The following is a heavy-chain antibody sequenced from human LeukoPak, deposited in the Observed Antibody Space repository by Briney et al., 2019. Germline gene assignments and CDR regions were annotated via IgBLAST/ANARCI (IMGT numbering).Heavy chain of an antibody. Sequence: PGGSLGLSCAASGFTFSSYAMYWVRQAPGKGLECVSTISSNGGSTSYANSVKGRFTISRDNSKNTLYLQMGSLGADDMAVYYCATSSLDYWGQGTLVTVSS. CDR1: GFTFSSYA. V-gene: IGHV3-64*01. J-gene: IGHJ4*02. CDR3: ATSSLDY. D-gene: IGHD6-6*01. CDR2: ISSNGGST.